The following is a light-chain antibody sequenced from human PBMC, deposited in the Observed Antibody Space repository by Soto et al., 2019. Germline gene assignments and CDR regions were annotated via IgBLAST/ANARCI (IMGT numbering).Light chain of an antibody. CDR3: QQYNGYSTWT. Sequence: DIQLTQSPSTLSASVGDRITLTCRASQSINIWLAWYQQTPGKAPKILIFDASRLATGVPSRFSGSGSGTECTLTISGLQPDYFATYYCQQYNGYSTWTFGQGTRVETK. CDR2: DAS. CDR1: QSINIW. V-gene: IGKV1-5*01. J-gene: IGKJ1*01.